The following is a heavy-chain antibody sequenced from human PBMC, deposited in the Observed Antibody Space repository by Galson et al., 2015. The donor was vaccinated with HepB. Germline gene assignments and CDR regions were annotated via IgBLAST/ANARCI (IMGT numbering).Heavy chain of an antibody. CDR2: IKSKTDGGTT. Sequence: SLRLSCAASALTFSNAWMTWVRQAPGKGLEWVGRIKSKTDGGTTEYAAPVKGRFTISRDDSKTTLYLEMNSLKTEDTAVYYCTTSRGSGYGNNWFDPWGQGTLVTVSS. CDR1: ALTFSNAW. J-gene: IGHJ5*02. D-gene: IGHD3-3*01. V-gene: IGHV3-15*01. CDR3: TTSRGSGYGNNWFDP.